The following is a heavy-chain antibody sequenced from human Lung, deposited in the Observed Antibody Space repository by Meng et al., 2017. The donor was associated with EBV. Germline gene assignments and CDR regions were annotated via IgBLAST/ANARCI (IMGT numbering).Heavy chain of an antibody. Sequence: QGKLQESGPGLVKPSQTLSLTCTVSGGSISSGGYYWSWIRQHPGKGLEWIGYIYYSGSTYYNPSLKSRVTISVDTSKNQFSLKLSSVTAADTAVYYCAATVNDGYFDYWGQGTLVTASS. CDR1: GGSISSGGYY. CDR2: IYYSGST. D-gene: IGHD4-11*01. V-gene: IGHV4-31*03. CDR3: AATVNDGYFDY. J-gene: IGHJ4*02.